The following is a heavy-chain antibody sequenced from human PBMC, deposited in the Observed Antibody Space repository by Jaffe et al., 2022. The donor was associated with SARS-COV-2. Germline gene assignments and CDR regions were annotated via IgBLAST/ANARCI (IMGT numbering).Heavy chain of an antibody. Sequence: EVQLVESGGGLVQPGGSLRLSCAASGFTFSSYWMSWVRQAPGKGLEWVANIKQDGSEKYYVDSVKGRFTISRDNAKNSLYLQMNSLRAEDTAVYYCARSYSSGYAMRIPNWFDPWGQGTLVTVSS. J-gene: IGHJ5*02. V-gene: IGHV3-7*01. CDR2: IKQDGSEK. D-gene: IGHD3-22*01. CDR1: GFTFSSYW. CDR3: ARSYSSGYAMRIPNWFDP.